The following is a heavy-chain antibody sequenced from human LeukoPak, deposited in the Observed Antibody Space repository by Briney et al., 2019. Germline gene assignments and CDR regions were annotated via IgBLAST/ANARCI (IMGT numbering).Heavy chain of an antibody. Sequence: ASVKVSCKASGYTFTGYYMHWVRQAPGQGLEWMGWINPNSGGTNYAQKFQGRVTMTRDTSISTAYMELSRLRSDDTTVYYRARVGGDSSGWYFDYWGQGTLVTVSS. V-gene: IGHV1-2*02. CDR3: ARVGGDSSGWYFDY. CDR1: GYTFTGYY. J-gene: IGHJ4*02. CDR2: INPNSGGT. D-gene: IGHD6-19*01.